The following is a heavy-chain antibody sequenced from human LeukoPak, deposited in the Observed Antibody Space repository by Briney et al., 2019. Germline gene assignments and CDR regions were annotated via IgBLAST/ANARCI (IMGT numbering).Heavy chain of an antibody. Sequence: PGGSLRLSCAASGFTFSSNYMSWVRQAPGKGLEWVSVIYSGGSTYYTDSVKGRFTISRDTAKNTLYLQMNSLRAEDTDVYYCARESGYAPDAFDIWGKGTMVTVSS. D-gene: IGHD5-12*01. J-gene: IGHJ3*02. V-gene: IGHV3-53*01. CDR2: IYSGGST. CDR1: GFTFSSNY. CDR3: ARESGYAPDAFDI.